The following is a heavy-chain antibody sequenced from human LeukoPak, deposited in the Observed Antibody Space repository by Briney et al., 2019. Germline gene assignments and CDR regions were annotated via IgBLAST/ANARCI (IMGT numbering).Heavy chain of an antibody. CDR1: GFTVSSNY. D-gene: IGHD4-17*01. CDR3: ARTDYGDYGDAFDI. J-gene: IGHJ3*02. V-gene: IGHV3-53*01. CDR2: IYSGGST. Sequence: PGGSLRLSCAASGFTVSSNYMSWVRQAPGEGREWVSVIYSGGSTYYADSVKGRFTISRDNSKNTLYLQMNSLRAEDTAVYYCARTDYGDYGDAFDIWGQGTMVTVSS.